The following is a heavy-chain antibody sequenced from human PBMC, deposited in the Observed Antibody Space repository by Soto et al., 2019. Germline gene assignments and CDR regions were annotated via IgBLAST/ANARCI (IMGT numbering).Heavy chain of an antibody. Sequence: QITVKESGPTLVQLTKTLTLIGTFSAFSLSTGWVGVGWFLQPPGKALEWLALIYWDDDKRSSPSLRSRLTITKDKSKIQVVLTMTNLYNGDTATYYCFQCRCGGDSLQSYVSYYYYAMDVWGQRT. CDR1: AFSLSTGWVG. CDR3: FQCRCGGDSLQSYVSYYYYAMDV. V-gene: IGHV2-5*02. D-gene: IGHD2-21*02. CDR2: IYWDDDK. J-gene: IGHJ6*02.